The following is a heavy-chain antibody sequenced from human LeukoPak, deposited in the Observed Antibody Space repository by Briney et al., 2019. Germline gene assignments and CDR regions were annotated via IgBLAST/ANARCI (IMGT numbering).Heavy chain of an antibody. CDR1: GYTFSSYD. V-gene: IGHV1-8*03. CDR3: AASPTPRGYSYGYEAFDI. D-gene: IGHD5-18*01. CDR2: MNPNSGNT. J-gene: IGHJ3*02. Sequence: ATVKVSCTASGYTFSSYDINWVRQATGQGLEWMGWMNPNSGNTGYAQKFQGRVTITRNTSISTAYMELSSLRSEDTAVYYCAASPTPRGYSYGYEAFDIWGQGTMVTVSS.